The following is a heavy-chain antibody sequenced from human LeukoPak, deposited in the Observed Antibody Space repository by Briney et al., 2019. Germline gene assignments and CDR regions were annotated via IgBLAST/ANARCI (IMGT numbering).Heavy chain of an antibody. J-gene: IGHJ6*04. CDR2: INYSGST. D-gene: IGHD3-10*01. V-gene: IGHV4-59*01. Sequence: SETLSLTRTVSGDSISTYYWNWIRQPPGEGLEWIGYINYSGSTNYNPSLKSRVIMSVDTSKNQFSLQLSSLTAADTAVYYCARGPYSYGSGIRLDVWGTGTTVTVSS. CDR3: ARGPYSYGSGIRLDV. CDR1: GDSISTYY.